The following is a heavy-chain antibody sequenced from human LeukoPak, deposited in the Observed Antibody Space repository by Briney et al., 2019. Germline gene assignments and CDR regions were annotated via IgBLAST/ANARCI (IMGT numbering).Heavy chain of an antibody. CDR3: ARGARYYGSGSYSP. Sequence: PSETLSLTCAVYGGSFSGYYWSWIRQPPGKGLEWIGEINHSGSTNYNPSLKSRVTISVDTSKNQFSLKLSSVTAADTAVYYCARGARYYGSGSYSPWGQGTLVTVSS. D-gene: IGHD3-10*01. V-gene: IGHV4-34*01. CDR1: GGSFSGYY. CDR2: INHSGST. J-gene: IGHJ5*02.